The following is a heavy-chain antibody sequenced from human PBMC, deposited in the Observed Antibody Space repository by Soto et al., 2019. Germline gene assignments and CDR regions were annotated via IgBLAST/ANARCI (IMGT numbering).Heavy chain of an antibody. D-gene: IGHD3-3*01. CDR2: ISSSSSYI. Sequence: EVQLVESGGGLVKPGGSLRLSCAASGFTFSSYSMNWVRQAPGKGLEWVSSISSSSSYIYYADSVKGRFTISRDNAKNSLYLQMNSLRAEDTAVYYCARDSRGYYDFWRGYYDGRNWFDPWGQGTLVTVSS. J-gene: IGHJ5*02. CDR3: ARDSRGYYDFWRGYYDGRNWFDP. V-gene: IGHV3-21*01. CDR1: GFTFSSYS.